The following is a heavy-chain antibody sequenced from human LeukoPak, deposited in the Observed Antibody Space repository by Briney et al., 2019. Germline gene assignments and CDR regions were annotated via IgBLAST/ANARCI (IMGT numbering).Heavy chain of an antibody. D-gene: IGHD1-26*01. Sequence: ASVKVSCKASGYTFTGYYMHWVRQAPGQGLEWMGWINPNSGGTNYAQKFQGRVTMTRDTSISTVYMELSSLRSEDTAVYYCARAYKKGGGSYYVHFQHWGQGTLVTVSS. CDR3: ARAYKKGGGSYYVHFQH. V-gene: IGHV1-2*02. J-gene: IGHJ1*01. CDR1: GYTFTGYY. CDR2: INPNSGGT.